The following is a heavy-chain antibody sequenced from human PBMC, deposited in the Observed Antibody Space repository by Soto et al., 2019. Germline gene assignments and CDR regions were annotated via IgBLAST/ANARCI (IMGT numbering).Heavy chain of an antibody. D-gene: IGHD3-16*02. CDR3: ARVPAVGIVRLSKPLDSGMYV. CDR1: GFTSSSSA. Sequence: QPGGSLRLSCAASGFTSSSSAMSWFRQAPGRGMEWVSAISGSGGSTYYEDCVKGRFTISRDNSKNTLYLQMNSLRAEETAVYYCARVPAVGIVRLSKPLDSGMYVWGQGTTVTVSS. J-gene: IGHJ6*02. V-gene: IGHV3-23*01. CDR2: ISGSGGST.